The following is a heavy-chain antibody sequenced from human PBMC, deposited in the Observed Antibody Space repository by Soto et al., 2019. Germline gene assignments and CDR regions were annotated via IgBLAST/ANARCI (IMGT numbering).Heavy chain of an antibody. D-gene: IGHD2-2*01. J-gene: IGHJ4*02. V-gene: IGHV4-34*01. Sequence: QVQLQQWGAGLLKPSETLSLTCAVYGGSFSGYYWXXXRQSPEKGLEWIGEVNHSGTTYYNPSLKTRVTISVHTPKNQFSLKMSSVTAADTAVYYCARGIGYCSSINCYSSRRLRFDSWGQGTLVTVSS. CDR2: VNHSGTT. CDR3: ARGIGYCSSINCYSSRRLRFDS. CDR1: GGSFSGYY.